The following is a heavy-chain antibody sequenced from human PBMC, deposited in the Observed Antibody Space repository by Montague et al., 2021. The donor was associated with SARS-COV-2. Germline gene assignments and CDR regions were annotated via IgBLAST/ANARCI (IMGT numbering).Heavy chain of an antibody. J-gene: IGHJ4*02. D-gene: IGHD3-10*01. CDR2: ISYNSENT. CDR3: AKDVYYGSGNYWQAFDY. Sequence: SLRLSCAASGFTFGDYAMHLFRQTPWKGLEWVSGISYNSENTGYSDSVKVRFTISRDNAKNSLYLQMNSLRTDDTALYYCAKDVYYGSGNYWQAFDYWGQGTLVTVS. CDR1: GFTFGDYA. V-gene: IGHV3-9*01.